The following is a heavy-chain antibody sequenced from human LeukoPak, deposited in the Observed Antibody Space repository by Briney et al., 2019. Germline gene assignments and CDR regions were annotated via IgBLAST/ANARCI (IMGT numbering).Heavy chain of an antibody. V-gene: IGHV3-23*01. J-gene: IGHJ4*02. CDR2: IYPNGGST. CDR3: TKDVVPDSGWDLDY. CDR1: GFTFSTYS. Sequence: PGESLRLSCAASGFTFSTYSMTWVRQGPGKGLEWVSSIYPNGGSTFYADSVKGRFTISRDNSKNTLYLQMSSLRTEDTAIYYCTKDVVPDSGWDLDYWGQGTLVTDSS. D-gene: IGHD6-19*01.